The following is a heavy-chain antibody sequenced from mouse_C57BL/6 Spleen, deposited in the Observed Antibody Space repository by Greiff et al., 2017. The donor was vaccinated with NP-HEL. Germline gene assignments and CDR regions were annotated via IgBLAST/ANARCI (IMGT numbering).Heavy chain of an antibody. D-gene: IGHD2-2*01. Sequence: QVQLQQPGAELVMPGASVKLSCKASGYTFTSYWMHWVKQRPGQGLEWIGEIDPSDSYTNYNQKFKGKSTLTVDKSSSTAYMQLSSLTSEDSAVYYCARGYDHAMDYWGQGTSVTVSS. J-gene: IGHJ4*01. CDR1: GYTFTSYW. CDR2: IDPSDSYT. V-gene: IGHV1-69*01. CDR3: ARGYDHAMDY.